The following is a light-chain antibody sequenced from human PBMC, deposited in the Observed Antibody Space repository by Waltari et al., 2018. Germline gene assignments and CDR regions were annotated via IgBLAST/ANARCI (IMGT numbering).Light chain of an antibody. CDR1: QSVSSS. Sequence: EIVMTQSPATLSSSPGERATLSCRASQSVSSSLAWYQQKPGQAPRLLIYGPSSRATGIPDRFSGSGSGTEFTLTITSLEPEDVAVYYCQQNSNWPRTFGQGTKVEIK. CDR3: QQNSNWPRT. CDR2: GPS. J-gene: IGKJ1*01. V-gene: IGKV3D-15*01.